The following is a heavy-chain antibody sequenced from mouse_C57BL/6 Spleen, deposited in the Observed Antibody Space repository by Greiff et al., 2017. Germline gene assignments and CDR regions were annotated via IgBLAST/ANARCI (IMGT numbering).Heavy chain of an antibody. CDR2: IWSDGST. D-gene: IGHD3-3*01. J-gene: IGHJ1*03. Sequence: QVHVKQSGPGLVAPSQSLSITCTVSGFSLTSYGVHWVRQPPGKGLEWLVVIWSDGSTTYNSALKSRLSISKDNSKSQVFLKMNSLQTDDTAMYYCARQGTDYWYFDVWGTGTTVTVSS. CDR1: GFSLTSYG. V-gene: IGHV2-6-1*01. CDR3: ARQGTDYWYFDV.